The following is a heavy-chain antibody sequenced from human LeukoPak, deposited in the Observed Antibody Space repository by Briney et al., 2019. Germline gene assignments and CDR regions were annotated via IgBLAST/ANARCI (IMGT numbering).Heavy chain of an antibody. D-gene: IGHD2-2*01. J-gene: IGHJ4*02. V-gene: IGHV4-59*01. CDR2: FCNSGSI. Sequence: SETLSLTCTVSGGSITTYYWNWFRQSPGKGLEWIGYFCNSGSINYNPSLKSRVSISSDTSKNQFSLKLTSVSAADTAVYYCARGGGCTSFSCDFDFWGQGTLVTVSS. CDR3: ARGGGCTSFSCDFDF. CDR1: GGSITTYY.